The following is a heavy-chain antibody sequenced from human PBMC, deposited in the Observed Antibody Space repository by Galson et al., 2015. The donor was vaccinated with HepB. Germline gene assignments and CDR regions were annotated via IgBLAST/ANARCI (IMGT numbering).Heavy chain of an antibody. D-gene: IGHD3-22*01. CDR2: ISGSGDST. Sequence: SLRLSCAASGFTFSSYAMTWVRQAPGKGLEWVSTISGSGDSTNYADSVKGRFTISRGNSKNTLYLQVNSLRAEDTAVYYCARDLRGYCTITEYWGQGTLVTVSS. CDR3: ARDLRGYCTITEY. J-gene: IGHJ4*02. V-gene: IGHV3-23*01. CDR1: GFTFSSYA.